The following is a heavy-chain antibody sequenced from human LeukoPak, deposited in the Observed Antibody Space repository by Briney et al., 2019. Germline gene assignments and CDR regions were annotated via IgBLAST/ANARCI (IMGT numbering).Heavy chain of an antibody. CDR3: ARGPYSSSWYQAGRYYGMDV. CDR1: GFTFSSYS. V-gene: IGHV4-39*07. CDR2: IYYSGST. J-gene: IGHJ6*02. Sequence: GSLRLSCAASGFTFSSYSMNWVRQPPGKGLEWIGSIYYSGSTYYNPSLKSRVTISVDTSKNQFSLKLSSVTAADTAVYYCARGPYSSSWYQAGRYYGMDVWGQGTTVTVSS. D-gene: IGHD6-13*01.